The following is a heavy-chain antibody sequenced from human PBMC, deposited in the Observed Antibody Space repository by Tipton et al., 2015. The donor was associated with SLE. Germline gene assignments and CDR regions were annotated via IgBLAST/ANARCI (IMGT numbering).Heavy chain of an antibody. D-gene: IGHD3-10*01. CDR3: ARLGGGGWYFDL. V-gene: IGHV5-10-1*01. J-gene: IGHJ2*01. Sequence: GHVTISADKSISTAYLQWSSLKASDTAMYYCARLGGGGWYFDLWGRGTLVTVSS.